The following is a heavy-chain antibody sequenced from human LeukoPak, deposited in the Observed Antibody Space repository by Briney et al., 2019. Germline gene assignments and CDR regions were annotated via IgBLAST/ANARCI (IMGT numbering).Heavy chain of an antibody. CDR2: INHSGST. D-gene: IGHD3-3*01. CDR1: GGSFSGYY. J-gene: IGHJ5*02. V-gene: IGHV4-34*01. CDR3: ARHRPYYDFWSGYLSGGWFDP. Sequence: SETLSLTCAVYGGSFSGYYWSWIRQPPGKGLEWIGEINHSGSTNYNPSLKSRVTISVDTSKNQFSLKLSSVTAADTAVYYCARHRPYYDFWSGYLSGGWFDPWGQGTLVTVSS.